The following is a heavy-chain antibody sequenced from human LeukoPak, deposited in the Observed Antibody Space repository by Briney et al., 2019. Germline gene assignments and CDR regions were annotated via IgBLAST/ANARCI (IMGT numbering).Heavy chain of an antibody. CDR1: GFSLSSGGVG. CDR2: IYWNEDQ. D-gene: IGHD1-1*01. Sequence: SGPTLVKPTQTLTLTCTFSGFSLSSGGVGVGWIRQPPGKALEWLALIYWNEDQRCSPSLKNRLTVTKGTSNNQVVLTLANVDPADTATYFCGHLDLYYFDHWGQGVLVTVSS. V-gene: IGHV2-5*01. J-gene: IGHJ4*02. CDR3: GHLDLYYFDH.